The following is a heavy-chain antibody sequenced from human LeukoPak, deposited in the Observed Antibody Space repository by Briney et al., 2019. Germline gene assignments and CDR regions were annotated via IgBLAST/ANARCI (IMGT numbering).Heavy chain of an antibody. CDR3: AKAGIGGSYGTDMDV. CDR1: GFTFDDYA. Sequence: GGSLRLSCAASGFTFDDYAMHWVRQAPGKGLEWVSLISWDGGSTYYADSVKGRFTISRDNSKNSLYLQMNSLRAEDTALYYCAKAGIGGSYGTDMDVWGKGTTVAVSS. CDR2: ISWDGGST. D-gene: IGHD5-18*01. V-gene: IGHV3-43D*03. J-gene: IGHJ6*03.